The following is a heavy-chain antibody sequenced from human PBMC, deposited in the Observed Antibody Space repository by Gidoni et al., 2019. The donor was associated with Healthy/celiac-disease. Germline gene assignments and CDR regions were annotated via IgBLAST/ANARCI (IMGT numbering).Heavy chain of an antibody. CDR3: ARESGQQLTRGYYYYYYMDV. Sequence: EVQLVESGGGVVRPGVSLRLSCAASGFTFDDYGMSWVRQAPGKGLEWVSGINWNGGSTGYADSGKGRFTISRDNAKNSLYLQMNSLRAEDTAWYYCARESGQQLTRGYYYYYYMDVWGKGTTVTVSS. D-gene: IGHD6-13*01. J-gene: IGHJ6*03. CDR2: INWNGGST. V-gene: IGHV3-20*04. CDR1: GFTFDDYG.